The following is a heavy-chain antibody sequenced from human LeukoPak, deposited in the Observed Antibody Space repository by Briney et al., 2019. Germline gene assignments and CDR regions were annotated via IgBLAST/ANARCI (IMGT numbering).Heavy chain of an antibody. D-gene: IGHD4-23*01. J-gene: IGHJ3*02. CDR3: ATERPRRTVVTDAFDI. CDR2: FDPEDGET. Sequence: ASVKVSCTVSGYTLTELSMHWVRQAPGKGLEWMGGFDPEDGETIYAQKFQGRVTMTEDTSTDTAYMELSSLRSEDTAVYYCATERPRRTVVTDAFDIWGQGKMVTVSS. CDR1: GYTLTELS. V-gene: IGHV1-24*01.